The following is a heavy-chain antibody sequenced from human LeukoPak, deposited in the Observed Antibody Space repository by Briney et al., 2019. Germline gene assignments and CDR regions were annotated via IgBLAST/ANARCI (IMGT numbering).Heavy chain of an antibody. D-gene: IGHD3-3*01. CDR3: ARSNYDFWSGYLNWFDP. CDR2: IYHSGST. J-gene: IGHJ5*02. CDR1: GYSISSGYY. Sequence: PSETLSLTCAVSGYSISSGYYWGWIRQPPGKGLEWIGSIYHSGSTYYNPSLKRRVTISINTSKNHFSLKLSSVTAADTAVHYCARSNYDFWSGYLNWFDPWGQGILVTVSS. V-gene: IGHV4-38-2*01.